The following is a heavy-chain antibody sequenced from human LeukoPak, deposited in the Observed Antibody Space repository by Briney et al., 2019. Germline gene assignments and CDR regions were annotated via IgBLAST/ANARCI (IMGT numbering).Heavy chain of an antibody. D-gene: IGHD2-2*01. CDR3: ATKGYCSSTSCPPVLDY. V-gene: IGHV1-8*01. J-gene: IGHJ4*02. CDR1: GYTFTIYD. CDR2: MNPNSGNT. Sequence: GASVTVSFKSSGYTFTIYDINWVRQATGQGLEWMGWMNPNSGNTGYAQKFQGRVTMTRNTSISTAYMELSGLRSEDTAVYYCATKGYCSSTSCPPVLDYWGQGTLVTVSS.